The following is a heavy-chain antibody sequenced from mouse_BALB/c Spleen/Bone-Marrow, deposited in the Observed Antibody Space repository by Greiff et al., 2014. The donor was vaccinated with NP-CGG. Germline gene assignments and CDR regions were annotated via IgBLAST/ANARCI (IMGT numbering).Heavy chain of an antibody. D-gene: IGHD2-3*01. V-gene: IGHV1S29*02. CDR3: ARGYSWYFDV. CDR2: IYPYNGGT. Sequence: DVHLVESGPELVKPGASVKISCKASGYKFNDYNMHWVKQSHGKSLEWIGYIYPYNGGTGYNQKFKSKATLTVDNSSSTAYMELRSLTSEDSAVYYCARGYSWYFDVWGAGTTVTVSS. CDR1: GYKFNDYN. J-gene: IGHJ1*01.